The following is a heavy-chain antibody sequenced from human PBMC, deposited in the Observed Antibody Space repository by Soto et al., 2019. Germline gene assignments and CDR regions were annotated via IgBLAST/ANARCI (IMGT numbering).Heavy chain of an antibody. CDR1: GGIFSTYA. CDR2: IIPIFGTP. J-gene: IGHJ4*02. V-gene: IGHV1-69*13. D-gene: IGHD3-10*01. CDR3: ARDRDDYGSGNYYNRIDY. Sequence: SVKVSCKASGGIFSTYAISWLRQAPGQGLEWMGGIIPIFGTPNYAQRFQGRVTITADESTTTSYMELSRLKSEDTAVYYCARDRDDYGSGNYYNRIDYWGQGTLVTVSS.